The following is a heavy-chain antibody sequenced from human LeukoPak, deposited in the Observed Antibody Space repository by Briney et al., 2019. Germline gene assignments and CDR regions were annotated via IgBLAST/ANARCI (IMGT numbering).Heavy chain of an antibody. D-gene: IGHD3-9*01. Sequence: GGSLRLSCAASGFTFSSYGMHWVRQAPGKGLEWVAVISYDGSNKYYADSVKGRFTISRDNSKNTLYLQMNSLRAEDTAVYYCAKDLIVLRYFPLDYWGQGTLVTVSS. CDR1: GFTFSSYG. CDR3: AKDLIVLRYFPLDY. CDR2: ISYDGSNK. V-gene: IGHV3-30*18. J-gene: IGHJ4*02.